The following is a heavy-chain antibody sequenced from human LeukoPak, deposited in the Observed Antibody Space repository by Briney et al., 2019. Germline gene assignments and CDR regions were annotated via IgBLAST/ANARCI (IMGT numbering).Heavy chain of an antibody. Sequence: SETLSLTCTVSGGSISSYYWSWIRQPPGKGLEWIGYIYYSGSTNYNPSLKSRVTISVDKSKNQFSLKLSSVTAADTAVYYCATRVGALGDYYYYGMDVWGQGTTVTVSS. CDR2: IYYSGST. CDR1: GGSISSYY. V-gene: IGHV4-59*12. J-gene: IGHJ6*02. CDR3: ATRVGALGDYYYYGMDV. D-gene: IGHD1-26*01.